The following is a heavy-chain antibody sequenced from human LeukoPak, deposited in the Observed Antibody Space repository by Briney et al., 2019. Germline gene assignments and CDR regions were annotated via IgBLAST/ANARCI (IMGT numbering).Heavy chain of an antibody. CDR2: IHNGGGTT. CDR1: GFTFSIYT. V-gene: IGHV3-23*01. CDR3: AKDSAFGGEDS. J-gene: IGHJ4*02. D-gene: IGHD3-16*01. Sequence: PGGSLRLSCTASGFTFSIYTMNCVRQAPGKGLKWVSAIHNGGGTTSYPDSVKGRFTISRDNYKNTLFLQMNSLRAEDPAVYYCAKDSAFGGEDSWGQGTLVTVSS.